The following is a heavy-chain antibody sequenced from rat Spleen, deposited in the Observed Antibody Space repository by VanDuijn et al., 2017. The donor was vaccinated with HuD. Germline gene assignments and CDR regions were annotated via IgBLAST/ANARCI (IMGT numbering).Heavy chain of an antibody. D-gene: IGHD1-12*02. Sequence: EVQLVESDGGLVQPGRSLKLSCAASGFTFSDYYMAWVRQAPTKGLEWVATINYDGSSTYYRDSVKGRFTISRDNANSTLYLQMDSLRSEDTATYYCARSSFYYDGSYYYYFDYWGHGVMVTVSS. V-gene: IGHV5-29*01. CDR1: GFTFSDYY. J-gene: IGHJ2*01. CDR3: ARSSFYYDGSYYYYFDY. CDR2: INYDGSST.